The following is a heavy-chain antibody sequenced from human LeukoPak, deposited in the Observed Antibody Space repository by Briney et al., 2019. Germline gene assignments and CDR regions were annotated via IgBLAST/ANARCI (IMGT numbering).Heavy chain of an antibody. CDR3: VRAAQEGRDPLTGIRTGNWFNP. CDR2: MSPNSGKT. D-gene: IGHD3-9*01. V-gene: IGHV1-8*01. Sequence: ASVKVSCKTSGDTFTIYDINWVRQATGQGPEWMGWMSPNSGKTGYAQKFQGRVNLTKDTSISTVYMELNSLISEDTAIYYCVRAAQEGRDPLTGIRTGNWFNPWGQGTLVTVSS. CDR1: GDTFTIYD. J-gene: IGHJ5*02.